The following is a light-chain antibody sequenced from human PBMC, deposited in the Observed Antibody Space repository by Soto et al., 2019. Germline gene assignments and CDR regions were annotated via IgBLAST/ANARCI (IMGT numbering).Light chain of an antibody. CDR2: DVS. Sequence: QSALTQPASVSGSPGQSITISCTGTSSDVGGYNYVSWYQQHPGKTPKLMIYDVSNRPSGVSNRFSGSKSGNTASLTISGLQGEDEADFYCSSYTGSTTVVFGGGTELTVL. CDR1: SSDVGGYNY. CDR3: SSYTGSTTVV. J-gene: IGLJ2*01. V-gene: IGLV2-14*01.